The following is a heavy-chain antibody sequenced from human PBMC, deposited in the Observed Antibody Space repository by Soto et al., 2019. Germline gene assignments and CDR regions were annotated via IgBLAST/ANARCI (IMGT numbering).Heavy chain of an antibody. Sequence: SETLSLTCTVSGGSISSYYWSWIRQPPGKGLERIGYIYYSGSTNYNPSLKSRVTISVDTSKNQFSLKLSSVTAADTAAYYCARDWMLSWDYGMDVWGQGTTVTVSS. CDR1: GGSISSYY. CDR2: IYYSGST. D-gene: IGHD2-2*03. V-gene: IGHV4-59*01. J-gene: IGHJ6*02. CDR3: ARDWMLSWDYGMDV.